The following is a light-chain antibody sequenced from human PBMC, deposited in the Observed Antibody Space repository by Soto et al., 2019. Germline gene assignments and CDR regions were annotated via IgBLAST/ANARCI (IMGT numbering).Light chain of an antibody. V-gene: IGKV1-5*03. CDR2: KAS. CDR3: QQYDSYSRT. J-gene: IGKJ1*01. CDR1: QGISRW. Sequence: IQLTQSPSTLSASVGDRVSISCRASQGISRWLAWYQHKPGKAPNLLIYKASVLESGVPSRFSGSGSGTEFTLTITSLQPDYFATYYCQQYDSYSRTFGQGTKVEI.